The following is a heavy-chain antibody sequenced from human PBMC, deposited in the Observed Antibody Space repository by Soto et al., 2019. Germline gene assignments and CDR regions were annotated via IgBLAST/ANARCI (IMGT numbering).Heavy chain of an antibody. D-gene: IGHD6-6*01. CDR2: IYWDGDE. Sequence: QITLKESGPTLVRPTETLTLTCTVSGFSLSTSGLGVGWIRQPPGKAPDWLALIYWDGDERYTPSLTNRLTITKDTSKNQVVLTMTNMDPVDTATYYCGRRQTAFDYWGQGILVTVSS. CDR3: GRRQTAFDY. V-gene: IGHV2-5*02. J-gene: IGHJ4*02. CDR1: GFSLSTSGLG.